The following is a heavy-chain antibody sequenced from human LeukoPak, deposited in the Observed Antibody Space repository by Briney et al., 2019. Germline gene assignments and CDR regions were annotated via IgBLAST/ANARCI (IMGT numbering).Heavy chain of an antibody. CDR1: GFTFSCYT. V-gene: IGHV3-48*01. CDR3: ARDYYGDYYFDY. CDR2: ISSSSSAI. D-gene: IGHD4-17*01. Sequence: GGSLRLSCAASGFTFSCYTMNWVRQAPGKGLEWISSISSSSSAIYYADSVKGRFSISRDNAKNSLFLQMNSLRAEDTAVYYCARDYYGDYYFDYWGQGTLVTVSS. J-gene: IGHJ4*02.